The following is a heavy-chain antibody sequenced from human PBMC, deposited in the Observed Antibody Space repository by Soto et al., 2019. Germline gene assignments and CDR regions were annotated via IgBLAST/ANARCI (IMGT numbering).Heavy chain of an antibody. V-gene: IGHV3-49*03. CDR1: GFTFDHYA. Sequence: EVQLVESGGGLAQPGRSLRLSCTSSGFTFDHYAMTWFRQAPGKGLEWVGFITSKAYGGTTEYAASVKGSFTISRDDSKSITYLQMDSLKTEDTAVYYCTRVPPNHYGSGTYPFDYWGQGALVTVSS. CDR3: TRVPPNHYGSGTYPFDY. D-gene: IGHD3-10*01. J-gene: IGHJ4*02. CDR2: ITSKAYGGTT.